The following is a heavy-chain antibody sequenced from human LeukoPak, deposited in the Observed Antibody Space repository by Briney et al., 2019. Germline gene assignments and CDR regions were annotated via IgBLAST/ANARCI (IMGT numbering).Heavy chain of an antibody. V-gene: IGHV3-30*02. Sequence: PGGSLRLSCAASGFTFSSYGMHWVRQAPGKGLEWVAFIRYDGSNKYYADSVKGRFTISRDNSKNTLYLQMNSLRAEDTAVYYCAKDMRYYYDSSGYSIDYWGQGTLVTVSS. CDR1: GFTFSSYG. CDR3: AKDMRYYYDSSGYSIDY. CDR2: IRYDGSNK. J-gene: IGHJ4*02. D-gene: IGHD3-22*01.